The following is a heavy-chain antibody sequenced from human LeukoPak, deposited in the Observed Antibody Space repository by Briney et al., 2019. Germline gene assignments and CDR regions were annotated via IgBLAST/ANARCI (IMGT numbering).Heavy chain of an antibody. CDR3: AGLIRPGWFDP. CDR1: GGSISSSSYS. D-gene: IGHD1-14*01. Sequence: SETLSLTCTVSGGSISSSSYSWGWIRQPPGKGLEWIGSMYYSGSSYYNPSLKSRVTISVDTSKNQFSLKLSSVTAADTAVYYCAGLIRPGWFDPWGQGTLVTVSS. V-gene: IGHV4-39*01. CDR2: MYYSGSS. J-gene: IGHJ5*02.